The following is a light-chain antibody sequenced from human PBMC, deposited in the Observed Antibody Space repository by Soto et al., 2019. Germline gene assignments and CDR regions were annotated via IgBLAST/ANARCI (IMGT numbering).Light chain of an antibody. J-gene: IGKJ1*01. Sequence: EIVLTQSPGTLSLSPGERATLSCRASQSVSINYLAWYQQQPGRAPRLLIYGASIRATGIPDRFSGSGSGTDFTLTISRLEPEDFAVYYCQQYDRSSWTFGQGTKVDIK. V-gene: IGKV3-20*01. CDR2: GAS. CDR1: QSVSINY. CDR3: QQYDRSSWT.